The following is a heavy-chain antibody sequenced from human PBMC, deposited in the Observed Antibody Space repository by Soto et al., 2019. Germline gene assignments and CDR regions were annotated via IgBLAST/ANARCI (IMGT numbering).Heavy chain of an antibody. CDR2: ISYDGSNK. CDR3: AKDRRLELRPYYFDY. J-gene: IGHJ4*02. CDR1: GFTFSTYA. D-gene: IGHD1-7*01. Sequence: PGGSLRLSCAASGFTFSTYAIYWVRQAPGKGLEWVAVISYDGSNKYYADSVKGRFTISRDNSKNTLYLQMNSLRAEGTAVYYCAKDRRLELRPYYFDYWGQGTLVTVSS. V-gene: IGHV3-30*18.